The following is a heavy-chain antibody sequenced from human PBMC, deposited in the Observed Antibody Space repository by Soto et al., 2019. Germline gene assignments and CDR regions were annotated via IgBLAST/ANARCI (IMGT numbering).Heavy chain of an antibody. Sequence: ASVKVSCKASGGTFSSYTISWVRQAPGQGLEWMGRIIPILGIANYAQKFQGRVTITADKSTSTAYMELSSLRSEDTAVYYCATGWSFSAFDIWGQGTMVTVSS. CDR3: ATGWSFSAFDI. D-gene: IGHD1-26*01. J-gene: IGHJ3*02. CDR1: GGTFSSYT. V-gene: IGHV1-69*02. CDR2: IIPILGIA.